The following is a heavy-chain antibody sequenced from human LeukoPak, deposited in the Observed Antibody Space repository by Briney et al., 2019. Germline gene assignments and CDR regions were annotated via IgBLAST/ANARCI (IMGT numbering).Heavy chain of an antibody. CDR2: ISSSGSTI. CDR3: AKGGGSGFDY. D-gene: IGHD3-16*01. CDR1: GFTFSNFA. V-gene: IGHV3-23*01. Sequence: PGGSLRLSCAASGFTFSNFAMSWVRQAPGKGLEWVSYISSSGSTIYYADSVKGRFTISRDNSKNTLYLQMNSLRAEDTAVYYCAKGGGSGFDYWGQGTLVTVSS. J-gene: IGHJ4*02.